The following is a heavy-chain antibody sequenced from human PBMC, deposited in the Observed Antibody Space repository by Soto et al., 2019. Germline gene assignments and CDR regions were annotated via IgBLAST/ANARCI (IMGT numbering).Heavy chain of an antibody. V-gene: IGHV3-30*04. D-gene: IGHD2-8*01. CDR3: ARVSGHVYATLQGPFDY. CDR2: ISHDGRIK. CDR1: EFTFNRHA. Sequence: QVQLVESGGGVVQPGRSLRLSCAASEFTFNRHAMHWVRQAPGKGLEWVAVISHDGRIKYYADSVKGRFTISRDNSMNTLDLQMNSLRAEDTAIYFCARVSGHVYATLQGPFDYWGQGTLVTVSS. J-gene: IGHJ4*02.